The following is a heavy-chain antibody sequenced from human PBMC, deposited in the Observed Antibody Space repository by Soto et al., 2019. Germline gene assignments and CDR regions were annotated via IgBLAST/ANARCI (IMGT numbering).Heavy chain of an antibody. CDR1: GYIFSSYA. D-gene: IGHD1-20*01. Sequence: QVQLVQSGAEVKKPGASVNVSCKASGYIFSSYAMHWVRQAPGQRLEWMGWINAGNGYTKYSQKFQGRVTITWDTSASTAYMDLSSLRSDDTAVDYGARLITGTIGVDYWGQGTLVTVSS. CDR3: ARLITGTIGVDY. V-gene: IGHV1-3*01. CDR2: INAGNGYT. J-gene: IGHJ4*02.